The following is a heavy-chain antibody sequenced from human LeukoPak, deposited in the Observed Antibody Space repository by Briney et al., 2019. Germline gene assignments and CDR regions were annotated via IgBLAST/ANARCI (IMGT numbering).Heavy chain of an antibody. V-gene: IGHV3-30*04. CDR3: ARVGVDYRDYDFDY. CDR2: ISYDGSKK. CDR1: GFTFSSYA. D-gene: IGHD4-17*01. Sequence: GGSLTHTCAASGFTFSSYAMHWVRQAPGKGLARVAVISYDGSKKYYADSVKGRFTISRDNSKNTLYLQMNSLRAEDTAVYCCARVGVDYRDYDFDYWGQGTLVTVSS. J-gene: IGHJ4*02.